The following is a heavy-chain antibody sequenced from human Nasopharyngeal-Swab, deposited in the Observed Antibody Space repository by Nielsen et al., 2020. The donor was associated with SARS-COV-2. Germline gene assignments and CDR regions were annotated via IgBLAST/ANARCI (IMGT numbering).Heavy chain of an antibody. J-gene: IGHJ5*02. CDR3: ASCSGGSCYSGWFDP. CDR1: GFTLSSYG. Sequence: GESLKISCAASGFTLSSYGMHWVRQAPGKGLEWVAVISYDGSNKYYADSVKGRFTISRDNSKNTLYLQMNSLRAEDTAVYYCASCSGGSCYSGWFDPWGQGTLVTVSS. D-gene: IGHD2-15*01. V-gene: IGHV3-30*03. CDR2: ISYDGSNK.